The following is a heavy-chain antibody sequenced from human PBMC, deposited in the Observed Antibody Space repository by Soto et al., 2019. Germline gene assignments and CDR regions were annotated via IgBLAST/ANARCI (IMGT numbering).Heavy chain of an antibody. CDR1: AGTFNSYA. CDR3: ARDGFGLCAGTCTLNALDL. D-gene: IGHD6-13*01. CDR2: IIPIFGIT. V-gene: IGHV1-69*17. Sequence: QALLEQSGAEMKKPGASLTVSCKASAGTFNSYAISWVRQAPGQGLEWMGGIIPIFGITNYAQKFQDRLTLTADRVTDTAYMELTSLTSDDTAVYYCARDGFGLCAGTCTLNALDLWGRGTSETVSS. J-gene: IGHJ3*01.